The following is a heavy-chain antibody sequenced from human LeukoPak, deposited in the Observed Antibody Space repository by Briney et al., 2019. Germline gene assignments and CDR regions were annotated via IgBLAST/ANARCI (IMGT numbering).Heavy chain of an antibody. CDR1: GYTFTSYY. CDR2: INPSGGST. CDR3: ARAQWELQGAYFAFDY. J-gene: IGHJ4*02. Sequence: ASVKVSCKASGYTFTSYYMHWVRQAPGQGLEWMGIINPSGGSTSYAQKFQGRVTMTRDTSISTAYMELSRLRSDDTAVYYCARAQWELQGAYFAFDYWGQGTLVTVSS. V-gene: IGHV1-46*01. D-gene: IGHD1-26*01.